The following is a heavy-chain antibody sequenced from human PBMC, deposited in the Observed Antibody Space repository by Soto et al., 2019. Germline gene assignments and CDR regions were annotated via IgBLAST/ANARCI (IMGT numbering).Heavy chain of an antibody. D-gene: IGHD1-1*01. CDR3: AREPATAKPEGVDF. J-gene: IGHJ4*02. Sequence: ASVKVSFKASGYTFSDYYIHWVRQAPGQGLEWMGWINPNSGGTKYAPKFQGGVTMTRDTSITTAYMELSRLRSGDTAVYYCAREPATAKPEGVDFWGQGTLVTVSS. V-gene: IGHV1-2*02. CDR1: GYTFSDYY. CDR2: INPNSGGT.